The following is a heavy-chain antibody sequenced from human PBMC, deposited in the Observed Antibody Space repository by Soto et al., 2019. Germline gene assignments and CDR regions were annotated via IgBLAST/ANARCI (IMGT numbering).Heavy chain of an antibody. J-gene: IGHJ4*02. CDR3: ARVATRSYGDYYFDY. V-gene: IGHV4-59*01. CDR1: GGSISSYY. Sequence: SETLSLTCTVSGGSISSYYWSWIRQPPGKRLEWIGYIYYSGSTNYNPSLKSRVTISVDTSKNQFSLKLSSVTAADTAVYYCARVATRSYGDYYFDYWGQGTLVTVSS. D-gene: IGHD4-17*01. CDR2: IYYSGST.